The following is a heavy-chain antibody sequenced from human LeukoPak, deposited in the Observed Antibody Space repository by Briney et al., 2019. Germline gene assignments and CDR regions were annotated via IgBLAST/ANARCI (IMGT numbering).Heavy chain of an antibody. CDR1: GGSFSGYY. CDR2: INHGGST. Sequence: SETLSLTCAVYGGSFSGYYWSWIRQPPGKGLEWIGEINHGGSTNYNPSLKSRVTISVDTSKNQFSLKLSSVTAADTAVYYCARGLSYRYSSGWYSPYYFDYWGQGTLVTVSS. CDR3: ARGLSYRYSSGWYSPYYFDY. J-gene: IGHJ4*02. V-gene: IGHV4-34*01. D-gene: IGHD6-19*01.